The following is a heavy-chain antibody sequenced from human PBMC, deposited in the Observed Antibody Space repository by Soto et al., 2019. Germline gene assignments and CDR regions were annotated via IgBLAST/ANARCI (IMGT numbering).Heavy chain of an antibody. Sequence: QITLKESGPTLVKPTQALTLTCTFSGFSLTTSGVGVGWIRQPPGKALEWLAPIYWDDDKRYSPSLKSRPTTTXHXXKIHVVLTMPNTDTAYTATYFCAHSTTTVAWGLDPCVQGALITVSS. J-gene: IGHJ5*02. CDR1: GFSLTTSGVG. CDR2: IYWDDDK. CDR3: AHSTTTVAWGLDP. D-gene: IGHD2-15*01. V-gene: IGHV2-5*02.